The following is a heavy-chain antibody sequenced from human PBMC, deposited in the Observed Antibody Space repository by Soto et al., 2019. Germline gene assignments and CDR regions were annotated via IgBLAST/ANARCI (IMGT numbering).Heavy chain of an antibody. J-gene: IGHJ4*02. D-gene: IGHD7-27*01. Sequence: SETLSLTCTVSGGSISTVDYWWSWIRQSPDMGLEWIGHIYDGGRTYNNPSLESRVTMSVDTSKSQLSLTLSSVSAADTAVYYCARGPSGDKVDSWGQVTLVTVS. CDR2: IYDGGRT. CDR3: ARGPSGDKVDS. V-gene: IGHV4-30-4*01. CDR1: GGSISTVDYW.